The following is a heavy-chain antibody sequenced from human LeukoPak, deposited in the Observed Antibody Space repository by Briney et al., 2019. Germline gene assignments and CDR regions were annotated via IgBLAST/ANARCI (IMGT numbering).Heavy chain of an antibody. J-gene: IGHJ6*04. CDR2: ISSSSSYI. D-gene: IGHD3-10*01. V-gene: IGHV3-21*01. CDR3: ARDRSGSDYGMDV. Sequence: GGSLRLSCAASGFTFSSYSMNWVRQAPGKGLEWVSSISSSSSYIYYADSVKGRFTISRDNAKNSLYLQMNSLRAEDTAAYYCARDRSGSDYGMDVWGKGTTVTVSS. CDR1: GFTFSSYS.